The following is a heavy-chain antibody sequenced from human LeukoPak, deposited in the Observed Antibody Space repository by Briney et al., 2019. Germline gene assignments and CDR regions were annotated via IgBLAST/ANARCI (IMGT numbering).Heavy chain of an antibody. CDR3: ARLWGSSGWYFDY. D-gene: IGHD6-19*01. Sequence: GESLKISCKGSGYSFTSYWIGWVRQMPGKGLEWMGIIYPGDSDTRYSPSFQGQVTISADKSISTAYLQRSSLKASDTAMYYCARLWGSSGWYFDYWGQGTLVTVSS. CDR2: IYPGDSDT. J-gene: IGHJ4*02. V-gene: IGHV5-51*01. CDR1: GYSFTSYW.